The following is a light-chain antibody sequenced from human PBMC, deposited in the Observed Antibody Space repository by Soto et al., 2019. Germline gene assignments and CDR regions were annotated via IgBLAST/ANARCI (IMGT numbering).Light chain of an antibody. CDR1: QSISDY. CDR2: ETS. J-gene: IGKJ4*01. Sequence: DIQLTQSPSSLSASVGDRVTITCRASQSISDYLSWYQQKPGKAPKLLIYETSSLQSGVPSRFSGSGSGTDFTLTISSLQPEDFATYYCQQNYRTPLTFGGGTKVDIK. V-gene: IGKV1-39*01. CDR3: QQNYRTPLT.